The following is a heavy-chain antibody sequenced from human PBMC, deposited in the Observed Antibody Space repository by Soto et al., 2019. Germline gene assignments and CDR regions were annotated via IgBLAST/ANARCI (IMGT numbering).Heavy chain of an antibody. J-gene: IGHJ6*02. CDR2: IIPFFKAT. Sequence: QVQLVQSGAEVKKPGSSVKVSCKVSGGTFSSHAISWVRQAPGQGLEWMGGIIPFFKATSFAQKFQGRVTITAEDSNSTAYMDLYSLGSEDTAVYYCARDVPLNYYDGTFSYYAMDVWGQGTTVTVSS. D-gene: IGHD3-16*01. CDR1: GGTFSSHA. V-gene: IGHV1-69*01. CDR3: ARDVPLNYYDGTFSYYAMDV.